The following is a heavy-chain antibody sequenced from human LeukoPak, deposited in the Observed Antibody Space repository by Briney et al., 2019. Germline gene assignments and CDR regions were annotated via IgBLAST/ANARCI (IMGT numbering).Heavy chain of an antibody. CDR2: IIPILGIA. CDR3: ARDLGAITGFDY. D-gene: IGHD3-10*01. J-gene: IGHJ4*02. Sequence: SVKVSCKASGGTFSSYAISRVRQAPGQGLEWMGRIIPILGIANYAQKFQGRVTITADRSTSTAYMELSSLRSEDTAVYYCARDLGAITGFDYWGQGTLVTVSS. V-gene: IGHV1-69*04. CDR1: GGTFSSYA.